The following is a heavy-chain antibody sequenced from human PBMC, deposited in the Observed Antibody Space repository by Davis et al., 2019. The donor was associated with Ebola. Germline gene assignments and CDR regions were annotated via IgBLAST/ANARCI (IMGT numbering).Heavy chain of an antibody. D-gene: IGHD6-13*01. CDR3: ACFGHIAAAGLDY. Sequence: GESLKISCAASGFTFSTYGMHWVRQAPGKGLEWVSYISSSSSYTNYADSVKGRFTISRDNAKNSLYLQMNSLRAEDTAVYYCACFGHIAAAGLDYWGQGTLVTVSS. J-gene: IGHJ4*02. CDR2: ISSSSSYT. CDR1: GFTFSTYG. V-gene: IGHV3-21*05.